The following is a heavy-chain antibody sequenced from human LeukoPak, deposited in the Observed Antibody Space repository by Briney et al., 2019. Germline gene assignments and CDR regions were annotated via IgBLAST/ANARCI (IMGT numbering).Heavy chain of an antibody. CDR3: GRDPNGDYVGAFEF. J-gene: IGHJ3*01. CDR1: GFPFSDYA. D-gene: IGHD4-17*01. Sequence: GGSLRLSCEASGFPFSDYAMTWVRQAPGKGLEWVSSIKGSGGGSSYADSVKGRFTMTRDNSKSTLYLQMNSLRAGDTAVYFCGRDPNGDYVGAFEFWGQGTLVTVSS. V-gene: IGHV3-23*01. CDR2: IKGSGGGS.